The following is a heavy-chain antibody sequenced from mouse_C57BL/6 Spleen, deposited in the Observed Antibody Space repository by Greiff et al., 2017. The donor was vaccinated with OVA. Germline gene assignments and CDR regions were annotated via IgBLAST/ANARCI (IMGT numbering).Heavy chain of an antibody. CDR1: GYSFTDYY. D-gene: IGHD3-2*02. V-gene: IGHV1-39*01. Sequence: EVKLQESGPELVKPGASVKLSCKASGYSFTDYYMNWVKQSNGQSLEWIGVINPNYGTTSYNQKFKGKATLTVDKSSSTAYMQLNSLTSEDSAVYYCARARAGYSTGSFDYWGQGTTLTVSS. J-gene: IGHJ2*01. CDR2: INPNYGTT. CDR3: ARARAGYSTGSFDY.